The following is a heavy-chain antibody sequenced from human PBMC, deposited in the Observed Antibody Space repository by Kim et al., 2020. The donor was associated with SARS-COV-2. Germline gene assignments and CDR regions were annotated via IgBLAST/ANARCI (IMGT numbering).Heavy chain of an antibody. V-gene: IGHV3-30-3*01. J-gene: IGHJ4*02. CDR3: ARDGHRSVRARNYFNS. CDR1: GFPFNGYA. Sequence: GGSLRLSCAASGFPFNGYAMHWVRQAPGKGLEWVAVILYDGDTKYYADFVKGRFTISRDNPKNTLFLQMNSLRLEDTAVYYCARDGHRSVRARNYFNSWGQGTLVSVSS. CDR2: ILYDGDTK.